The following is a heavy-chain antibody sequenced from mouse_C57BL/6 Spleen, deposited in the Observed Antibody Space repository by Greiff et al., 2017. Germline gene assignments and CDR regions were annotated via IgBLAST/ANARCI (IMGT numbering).Heavy chain of an antibody. Sequence: DVKLVESGGGLVKPGGSLKLSCAASGFTFSDYGMHWVRQAPEKGLEWVAYISSGSSTIYYADTVKGRFTISRDNAKNTLFLQMTSLRSEDTALDYCARGYGSGWGDYWGQGTTLTVSS. CDR1: GFTFSDYG. D-gene: IGHD1-1*01. CDR2: ISSGSSTI. V-gene: IGHV5-17*01. CDR3: ARGYGSGWGDY. J-gene: IGHJ2*01.